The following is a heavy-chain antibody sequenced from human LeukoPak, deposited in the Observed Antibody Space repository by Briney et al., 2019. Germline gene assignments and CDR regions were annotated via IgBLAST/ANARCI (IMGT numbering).Heavy chain of an antibody. CDR1: GFTVSSNY. CDR2: INSDGSDT. D-gene: IGHD6-19*01. J-gene: IGHJ4*02. CDR3: ARVTLSGWYTALDY. Sequence: GGSLRLSCAASGFTVSSNYMSWVRQVPGEGLVWVSRINSDGSDTSYADSVKGRFTISRDNAKNTLYLLMNNLRAEDTALYYCARVTLSGWYTALDYWGQGTLVSVSS. V-gene: IGHV3-74*01.